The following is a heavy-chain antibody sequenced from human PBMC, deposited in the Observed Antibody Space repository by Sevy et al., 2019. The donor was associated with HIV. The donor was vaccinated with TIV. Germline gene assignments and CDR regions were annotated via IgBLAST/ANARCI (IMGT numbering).Heavy chain of an antibody. V-gene: IGHV4-34*01. CDR3: ARGASYYDFWSGYSPNYYYYGMDV. CDR2: INHSGST. D-gene: IGHD3-3*01. CDR1: GGSFSGYY. Sequence: SETLSLTCAVYGGSFSGYYWSWIRQPPGKGLEWIEEINHSGSTNYNPSLKSRVTISVDTSKNQFSLKLSSVTAADTAVYYCARGASYYDFWSGYSPNYYYYGMDVWGQGTTVTVSS. J-gene: IGHJ6*02.